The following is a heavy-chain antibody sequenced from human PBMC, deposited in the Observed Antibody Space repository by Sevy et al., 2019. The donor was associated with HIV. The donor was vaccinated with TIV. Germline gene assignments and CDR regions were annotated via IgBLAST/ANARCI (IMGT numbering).Heavy chain of an antibody. V-gene: IGHV3-48*04. Sequence: GGSLRLSCAASGFTFSVYSMNWVRQAPGKGLEWLSYIGSSGSTIAYAGSVKGRFTTTRDNAWSSLFLQMNSLRPEDTAVYYCASDVYYSDGSGYDFEHWGHGTLVTVSS. J-gene: IGHJ4*01. CDR3: ASDVYYSDGSGYDFEH. CDR1: GFTFSVYS. CDR2: IGSSGSTI. D-gene: IGHD3-22*01.